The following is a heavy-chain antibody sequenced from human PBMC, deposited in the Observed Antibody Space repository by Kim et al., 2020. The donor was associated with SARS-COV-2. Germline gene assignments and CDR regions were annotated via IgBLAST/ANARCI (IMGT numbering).Heavy chain of an antibody. J-gene: IGHJ6*02. CDR1: GFTFSSYA. V-gene: IGHV3-23*01. CDR3: AKVLGGYDSSGYRGVYGMDV. Sequence: GGSLRLSCAASGFTFSSYAMSWVRQAPGKGLEWVSAISGSGGSTYYADSVKGRFTISRDNSKNTLYLQMNSLRAEDTAVYYCAKVLGGYDSSGYRGVYGMDVWGQGTTVTVSS. D-gene: IGHD3-22*01. CDR2: ISGSGGST.